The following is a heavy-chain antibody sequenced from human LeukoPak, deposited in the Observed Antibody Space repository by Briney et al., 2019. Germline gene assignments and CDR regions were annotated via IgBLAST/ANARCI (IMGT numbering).Heavy chain of an antibody. CDR3: LWFGSGGFDY. J-gene: IGHJ4*02. CDR2: ITSSGRYI. V-gene: IGHV3-21*04. D-gene: IGHD3-10*01. Sequence: PGGSLRLSFAASGFTFSSYSMNWVRQAPGKGLEWVSSITSSGRYIYYAVSVKGRFTISRDNSKNTLYLQMNSLRAEDTAVYYWLWFGSGGFDYWGQGTLVTVSS. CDR1: GFTFSSYS.